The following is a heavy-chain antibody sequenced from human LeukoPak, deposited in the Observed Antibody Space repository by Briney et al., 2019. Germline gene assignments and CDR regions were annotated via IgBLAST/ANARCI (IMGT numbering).Heavy chain of an antibody. CDR3: AKAHYDFWSGHYGMDV. V-gene: IGHV3-9*01. J-gene: IGHJ6*02. CDR1: GFTFDDYA. Sequence: GGSLRLSCAASGFTFDDYAMHWVRQAPGKGLEWVSGISWNSGSIGYADSVKGRFTISRDNAKNSLYLQMNSLRAEDTALYYCAKAHYDFWSGHYGMDVWGQGTTVTVSS. CDR2: ISWNSGSI. D-gene: IGHD3-3*01.